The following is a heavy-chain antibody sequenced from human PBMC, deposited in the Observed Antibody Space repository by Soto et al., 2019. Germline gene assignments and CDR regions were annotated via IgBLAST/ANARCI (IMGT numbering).Heavy chain of an antibody. D-gene: IGHD2-21*01. CDR1: GYTFTSYA. CDR2: INAGNGNT. Sequence: QVQLVQSGAEEKKPGASVKVSCKASGYTFTSYAMHWVRQAPGQRLEWMGWINAGNGNTKYSQKFQGRVTITRDTSASTGYKELSSCSSEDTAVYYWATSIVVQNAIDDWGQGTLVTVSS. CDR3: ATSIVVQNAIDD. V-gene: IGHV1-3*05. J-gene: IGHJ4*02.